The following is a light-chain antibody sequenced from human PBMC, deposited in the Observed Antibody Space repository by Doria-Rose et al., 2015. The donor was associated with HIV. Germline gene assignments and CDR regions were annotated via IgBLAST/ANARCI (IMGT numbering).Light chain of an antibody. CDR1: QSFSSTY. CDR2: DGS. V-gene: IGKV3-20*01. CDR3: HQYGTSWT. J-gene: IGKJ1*01. Sequence: EIVLTQSPGTLSLSPGERATLSCRASQSFSSTYLAWYQQKPGQAPSLLIYDGSTRDTGIPDRFSASGSGTDFTLTINRLEPEDCALYYCHQYGTSWTFGQGTKVEI.